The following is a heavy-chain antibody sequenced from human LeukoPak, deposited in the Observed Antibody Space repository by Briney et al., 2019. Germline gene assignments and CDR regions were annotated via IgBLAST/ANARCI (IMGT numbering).Heavy chain of an antibody. Sequence: ASVKVSCKASGYTFTGYYMHWVRQAPGQGLEWMGRINPNSGGTNYAQKFQGWVTMTRDTSISTAYMELSRLRSDDTAVYYCARDRTSGSFLFDYWGQGTLVTVSS. D-gene: IGHD1-26*01. CDR3: ARDRTSGSFLFDY. CDR1: GYTFTGYY. V-gene: IGHV1-2*04. J-gene: IGHJ4*02. CDR2: INPNSGGT.